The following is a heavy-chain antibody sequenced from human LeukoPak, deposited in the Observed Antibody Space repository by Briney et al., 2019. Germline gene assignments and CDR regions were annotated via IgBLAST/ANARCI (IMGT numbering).Heavy chain of an antibody. CDR1: GYSISSGYY. Sequence: SETLSLTCAVSGYSISSGYYWAWIRQPPGKGLEWIGYIYYSGSTNYNPSLKSRVTISVDTSKNQFSLKLSSVTAADTAVYYCARDPGGDWFDPWGQGTLVTVSS. CDR3: ARDPGGDWFDP. V-gene: IGHV4-38-2*02. CDR2: IYYSGST. D-gene: IGHD3-16*01. J-gene: IGHJ5*02.